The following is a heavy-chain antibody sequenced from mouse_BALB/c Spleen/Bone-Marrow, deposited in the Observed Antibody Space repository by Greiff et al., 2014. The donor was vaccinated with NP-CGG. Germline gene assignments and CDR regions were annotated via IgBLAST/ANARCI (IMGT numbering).Heavy chain of an antibody. J-gene: IGHJ3*01. CDR1: GFNIKDTY. Sequence: EVQLQQSGAELVKPGASVKLSCTASGFNIKDTYMHWVKQRPEQGLEWIGRIDPANGNTKYDPKFQGKATITADTSSNTAYLQLSSLTSEDTAFYYCASYYYGSSSFAYWGQGTLATVSA. D-gene: IGHD1-1*01. CDR3: ASYYYGSSSFAY. V-gene: IGHV14-3*02. CDR2: IDPANGNT.